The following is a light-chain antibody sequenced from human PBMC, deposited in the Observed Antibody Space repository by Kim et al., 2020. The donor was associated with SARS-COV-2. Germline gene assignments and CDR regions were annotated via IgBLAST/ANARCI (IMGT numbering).Light chain of an antibody. J-gene: IGLJ3*02. CDR3: QVWDSSSDQWV. CDR1: DIGTKS. CDR2: YDS. Sequence: SYELTQPPSVSVAPGKTATITCGGNDIGTKSVHWYQQRTGQAPVLVIHYDSDRPSGIPERISGFNSRNTATLDIRRVEAGDEADYYCQVWDSSSDQWVFGGGTKLTVL. V-gene: IGLV3-21*01.